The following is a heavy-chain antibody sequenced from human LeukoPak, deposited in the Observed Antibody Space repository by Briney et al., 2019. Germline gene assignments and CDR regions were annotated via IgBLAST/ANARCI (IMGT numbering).Heavy chain of an antibody. Sequence: GDSLKISCKGSGYSVTSEGIAWVRQMPGKGLEWMGIMYPGDSDTRYSPSFQGQVTISADMSISTAYLQWSSLKASDTAMYYCARLGAAAGIDYWGQGTLVTVSS. V-gene: IGHV5-51*01. D-gene: IGHD6-13*01. CDR3: ARLGAAAGIDY. CDR2: MYPGDSDT. CDR1: GYSVTSEG. J-gene: IGHJ4*02.